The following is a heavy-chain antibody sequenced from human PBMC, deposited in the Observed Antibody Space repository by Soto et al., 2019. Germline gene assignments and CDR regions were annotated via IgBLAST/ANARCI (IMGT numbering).Heavy chain of an antibody. CDR2: IFSNDAK. J-gene: IGHJ4*02. Sequence: QITLKESGPVLVKPTETLTLTWTVSGFSLSNARRSVSWIRQPPGKALEWLAHIFSNDAKSYSASLKSRLTISKDTSKSQVVLTMTNMDPVDTATYYCARIRGWGWLGPNDYWGQGTLLTVSS. D-gene: IGHD3-10*01. V-gene: IGHV2-26*01. CDR3: ARIRGWGWLGPNDY. CDR1: GFSLSNARRS.